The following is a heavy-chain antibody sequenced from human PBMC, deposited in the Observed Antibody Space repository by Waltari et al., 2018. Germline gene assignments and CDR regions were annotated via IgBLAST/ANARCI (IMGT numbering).Heavy chain of an antibody. Sequence: EVQLVESGGDLIQPGGSLRLSCAASGFTVGNNFMGWVRQAPGKGLEWVSVIYSGGSTNYIDSVRGRFTISRDSSKNTLYLNLNSLRVEDSAVYYCARDRGYQQFDFWGQGTLVTVSS. J-gene: IGHJ4*02. CDR1: GFTVGNNF. CDR2: IYSGGST. CDR3: ARDRGYQQFDF. D-gene: IGHD2-2*01. V-gene: IGHV3-53*01.